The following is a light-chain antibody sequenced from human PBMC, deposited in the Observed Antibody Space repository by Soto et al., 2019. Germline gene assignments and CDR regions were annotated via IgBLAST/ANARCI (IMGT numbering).Light chain of an antibody. J-gene: IGKJ1*01. Sequence: DIQMTQSPSSLSASVGDTVTITCRASQSINTYLSWYQQKPGRAPNVLIYGASTLQAGVPSRFSGSGYGTDFTLTINSLQPEDFATYYCQQSYDTLTWTFGQGTKVEVK. V-gene: IGKV1-39*01. CDR2: GAS. CDR3: QQSYDTLTWT. CDR1: QSINTY.